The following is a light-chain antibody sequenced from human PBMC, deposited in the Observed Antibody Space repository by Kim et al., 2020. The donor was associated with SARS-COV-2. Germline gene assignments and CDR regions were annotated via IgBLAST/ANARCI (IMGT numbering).Light chain of an antibody. Sequence: EIVMTQSPATLSVSPGENATLSCRASQSVSSNLAWYQQKPGQAPRLLIYGASTRVTGIPARFSGSGSGTEFTLTISSLQSEDFAVYYCQQYNNWPPYTVGQGTKLEI. V-gene: IGKV3-15*01. CDR2: GAS. J-gene: IGKJ2*01. CDR1: QSVSSN. CDR3: QQYNNWPPYT.